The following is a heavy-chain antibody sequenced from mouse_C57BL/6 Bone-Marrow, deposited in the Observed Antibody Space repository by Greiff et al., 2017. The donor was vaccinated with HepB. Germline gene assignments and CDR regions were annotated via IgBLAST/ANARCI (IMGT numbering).Heavy chain of an antibody. J-gene: IGHJ2*01. CDR1: GYAFSSSW. V-gene: IGHV1-82*01. D-gene: IGHD1-1*01. Sequence: QVQLQQSGPELVKPGASVKISCKASGYAFSSSWMNWVKQRPGKGLEWIGRIYPGDGYTNYNGKFKGKATLTADKSSSTAYMQLSSLTSEDSAVYFCARNYGSSFDYWGQGTTLTVAS. CDR3: ARNYGSSFDY. CDR2: IYPGDGYT.